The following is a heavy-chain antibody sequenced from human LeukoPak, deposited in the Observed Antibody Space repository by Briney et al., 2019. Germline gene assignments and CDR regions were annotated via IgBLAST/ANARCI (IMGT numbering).Heavy chain of an antibody. CDR3: TKGHSSTWGDDAFDI. V-gene: IGHV3-23*01. J-gene: IGHJ3*02. CDR2: IGGSGGLT. CDR1: GFTFSNYA. D-gene: IGHD6-13*01. Sequence: GGSLRLSCAASGFTFSNYAMSWVRQAPGKGLEWVSVIGGSGGLTYYADSVKGRFTISRDNSKNTVHLQMNSLRAEDTAVYYCTKGHSSTWGDDAFDIWGQGTMVSVSS.